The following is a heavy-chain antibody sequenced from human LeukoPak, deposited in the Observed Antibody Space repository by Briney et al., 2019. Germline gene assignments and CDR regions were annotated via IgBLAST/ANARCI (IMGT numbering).Heavy chain of an antibody. J-gene: IGHJ4*02. CDR2: IYYSGST. Sequence: SETLSLTCTVSGGSISSYYWSWIRQPPGKGLEWIGYIYYSGSTNYNPSLKSRVTMSVDTSKNQFSLKLSSVTAADTAVYYCASSGAVANFDYWGQGTLVTVSS. CDR1: GGSISSYY. V-gene: IGHV4-59*12. CDR3: ASSGAVANFDY. D-gene: IGHD6-19*01.